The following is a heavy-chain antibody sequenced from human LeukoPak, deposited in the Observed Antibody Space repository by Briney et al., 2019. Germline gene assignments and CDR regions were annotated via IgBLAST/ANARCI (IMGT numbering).Heavy chain of an antibody. CDR3: ARDVPIIMVRGGTTRNWFDP. J-gene: IGHJ5*02. D-gene: IGHD3-10*01. CDR1: GGTFSSYA. Sequence: SVKVSCKASGGTFSSYAISWVRQAPGQGLEWMGRIIPILGIANYAQKFQGRVTITADKSTSTAYMELSSLRSEDTAVYYCARDVPIIMVRGGTTRNWFDPWGQGTLVTVSS. V-gene: IGHV1-69*04. CDR2: IIPILGIA.